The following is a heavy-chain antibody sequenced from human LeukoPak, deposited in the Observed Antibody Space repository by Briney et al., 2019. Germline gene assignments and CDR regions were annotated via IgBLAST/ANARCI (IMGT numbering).Heavy chain of an antibody. CDR1: CGAFSGFY. V-gene: IGHV4-34*01. CDR2: INHSGST. J-gene: IGHJ4*02. D-gene: IGHD3-10*01. Sequence: PSGTPFPPLAVFCGAFSGFYWSWIPQPPREGGGWIGEINHSGSTNYNPSLKSRVTISVDTSKNQFSLKLSSVTAADTAVYYCARHPFGATTLDYWGQGTLVTVSS. CDR3: ARHPFGATTLDY.